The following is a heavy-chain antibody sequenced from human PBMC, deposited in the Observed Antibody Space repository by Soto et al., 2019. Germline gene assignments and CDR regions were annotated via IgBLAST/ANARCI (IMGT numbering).Heavy chain of an antibody. CDR3: AKRVYGTFDS. CDR2: INHSGST. CDR1: GGSVTSGNYY. Sequence: SETLSLTCTVSGGSVTSGNYYWSWIRQPPGKGLEWIGYINHSGSTNYNPSLKSRVTISVDTSKNQFSLKVRSVTAADTAVFYCAKRVYGTFDSWGQGSLVTVSS. J-gene: IGHJ5*01. D-gene: IGHD1-26*01. V-gene: IGHV4-61*01.